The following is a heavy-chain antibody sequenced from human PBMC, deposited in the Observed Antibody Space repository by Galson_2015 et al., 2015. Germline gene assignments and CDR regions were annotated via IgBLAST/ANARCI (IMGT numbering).Heavy chain of an antibody. CDR1: GGSFSGYY. CDR2: INHSGSI. CDR3: ARGGPAGRSRRGYFDY. J-gene: IGHJ4*02. D-gene: IGHD3-10*01. V-gene: IGHV4-34*01. Sequence: ETLSLTCAVYGGSFSGYYWSWIRQPPGKGLEWIGEINHSGSINYNPSLKSRVTISVDTSKNQFSLKLSSVTAADTAVYYCARGGPAGRSRRGYFDYWGQGTLVTVSS.